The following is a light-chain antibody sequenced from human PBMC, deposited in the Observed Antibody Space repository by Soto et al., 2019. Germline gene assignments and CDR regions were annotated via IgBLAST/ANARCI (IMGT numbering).Light chain of an antibody. CDR3: SSYTSSSTYV. V-gene: IGLV2-14*01. J-gene: IGLJ1*01. CDR1: SSDVGGYKY. CDR2: EVS. Sequence: QSVLTQPASVSGSPGQLITISCTGTSSDVGGYKYVSWYQQHPGKAPKLMIYEVSNRPSGVSNRFSGSQSGNTASLTISGLQAEDEADYYCSSYTSSSTYVFGTGTKVTVL.